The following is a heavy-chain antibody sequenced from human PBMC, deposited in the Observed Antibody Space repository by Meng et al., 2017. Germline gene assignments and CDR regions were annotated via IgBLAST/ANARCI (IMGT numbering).Heavy chain of an antibody. CDR2: TYYRSKWYN. CDR3: ARLAQDRYFDY. J-gene: IGHJ4*02. CDR1: GDSVSSNSAA. D-gene: IGHD2-15*01. V-gene: IGHV6-1*01. Sequence: VPLPRSGPGLVKPTHTLSLTCATSGDSVSSNSAAWNWLRHSPSRGLEWLGRTYYRSKWYNDYAVSVKSRITINPDTSKNQFSLQLNSVTPEDTAVYYCARLAQDRYFDYWGQGTLVTVSS.